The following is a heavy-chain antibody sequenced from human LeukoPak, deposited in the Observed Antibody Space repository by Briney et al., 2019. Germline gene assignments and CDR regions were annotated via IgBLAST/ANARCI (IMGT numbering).Heavy chain of an antibody. V-gene: IGHV3-23*01. J-gene: IGHJ4*02. CDR2: ISINT. Sequence: TGGSLRLSCAASGFTFSSYAMSWVRQAPGKGLEWVSAISINTYYADSVKGRFTISRDTSGNTLYLQMHSLRAEDTAVYYCARPISTSSSRFSDYWGQGTPVTVSS. CDR1: GFTFSSYA. D-gene: IGHD6-6*01. CDR3: ARPISTSSSRFSDY.